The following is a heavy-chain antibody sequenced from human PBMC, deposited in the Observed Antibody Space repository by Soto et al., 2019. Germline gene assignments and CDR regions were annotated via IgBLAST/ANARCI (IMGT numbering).Heavy chain of an antibody. CDR1: GGSISSDDYY. Sequence: SDTLSLTSTVPGGSISSDDYYWRWIRQPPGKGLEWIGYVYYSGSTYYNPSLKSRVSISVDTSKNQFSLKLSSVTAADTAVYYCATVSRTVSYYYYGMDVWGQGTTVTVYS. CDR2: VYYSGST. J-gene: IGHJ6*02. CDR3: ATVSRTVSYYYYGMDV. V-gene: IGHV4-30-4*02. D-gene: IGHD3-16*01.